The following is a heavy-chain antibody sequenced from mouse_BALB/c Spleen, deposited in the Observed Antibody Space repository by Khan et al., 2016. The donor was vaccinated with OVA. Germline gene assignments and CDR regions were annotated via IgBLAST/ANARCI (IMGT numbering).Heavy chain of an antibody. CDR1: GYTFTDFY. D-gene: IGHD2-1*01. Sequence: QVQLKQSGPELVKPGASVKISCKASGYTFTDFYINWVKQKPGQGLEWIGWIYPGSGNTKYNEKFKGKATLTVDTSSSTAYMQLSSLTSEDTAVYCCARSAFYPFYFDYWGQGTTLTVSS. CDR3: ARSAFYPFYFDY. J-gene: IGHJ2*01. V-gene: IGHV1-84*02. CDR2: IYPGSGNT.